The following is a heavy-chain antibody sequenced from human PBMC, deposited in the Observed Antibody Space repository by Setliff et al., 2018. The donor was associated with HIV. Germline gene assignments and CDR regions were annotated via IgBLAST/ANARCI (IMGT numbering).Heavy chain of an antibody. J-gene: IGHJ4*02. Sequence: SETLSLTCTVSGGSISSTSYYWGWIRQPPGKGLEWIGNIYYSGGTDYHPSLKSRITISVDTSKNQFSLKLGSVTAADTAVYFCARRFEQWLAFDYWGQGTLVTVSS. CDR3: ARRFEQWLAFDY. D-gene: IGHD6-19*01. CDR2: IYYSGGT. V-gene: IGHV4-39*01. CDR1: GGSISSTSYY.